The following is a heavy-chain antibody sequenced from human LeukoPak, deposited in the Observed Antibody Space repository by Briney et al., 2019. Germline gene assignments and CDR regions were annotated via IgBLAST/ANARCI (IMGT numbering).Heavy chain of an antibody. CDR3: ARAVDTDFFDY. CDR2: IYYSGST. D-gene: IGHD5-18*01. Sequence: PSETLSLTCTVSGGSISSGGYYWSWIRQHPGKGLEWIGYIYYSGSTYYNPSLKSRATISVDTSKNQFSLKLSSVTAADTAVYYCARAVDTDFFDYWGQGTLVTVSS. CDR1: GGSISSGGYY. V-gene: IGHV4-31*03. J-gene: IGHJ4*02.